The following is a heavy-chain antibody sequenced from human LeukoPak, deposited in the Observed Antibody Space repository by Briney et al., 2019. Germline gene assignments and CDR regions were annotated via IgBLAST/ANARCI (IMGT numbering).Heavy chain of an antibody. V-gene: IGHV5-51*01. CDR2: VYPGGSIT. Sequence: GSSLKISCQGFGSSFTTYWIGWGRQTPGKRLGWMRIVYPGGSITHYNPSLQGQVTISADTSTTTSYLQWSSLKASTTAMYYGACGKYFSTWFDPWGQGTLVTVSS. J-gene: IGHJ5*02. CDR3: ACGKYFSTWFDP. D-gene: IGHD3-10*01. CDR1: GSSFTTYW.